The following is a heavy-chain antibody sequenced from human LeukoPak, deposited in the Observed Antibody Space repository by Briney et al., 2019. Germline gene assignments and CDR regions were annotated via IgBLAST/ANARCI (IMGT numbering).Heavy chain of an antibody. D-gene: IGHD3-10*01. Sequence: PGRSLRLSCAASGFTFDDYAMHWVRQAPGKGLEWVSGISWNSGSIGYADSVKGRFTISRDNAKNSLYLQMNSLRAEDMALYYCAKDSADTMVRGVSVDYWGQGTLVTVSS. J-gene: IGHJ4*02. CDR3: AKDSADTMVRGVSVDY. V-gene: IGHV3-9*03. CDR1: GFTFDDYA. CDR2: ISWNSGSI.